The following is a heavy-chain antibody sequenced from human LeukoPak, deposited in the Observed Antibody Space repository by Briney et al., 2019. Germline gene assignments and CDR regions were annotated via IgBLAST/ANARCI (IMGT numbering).Heavy chain of an antibody. CDR2: ISSSGSPI. J-gene: IGHJ4*02. V-gene: IGHV3-11*01. D-gene: IGHD3-10*01. CDR3: ARWGFRGVIIH. Sequence: GGSLRLSCAASGFTFSDYYMSWIRQAPGKGLEWVSYISSSGSPIYYTDSVKGRFTISRDNAKNSLYLQMNSLRAEDTAVYYGARWGFRGVIIHWGQGTLVTVSS. CDR1: GFTFSDYY.